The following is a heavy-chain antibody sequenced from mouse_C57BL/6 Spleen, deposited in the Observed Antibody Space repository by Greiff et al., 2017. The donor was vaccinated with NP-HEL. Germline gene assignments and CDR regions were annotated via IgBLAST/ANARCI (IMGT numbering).Heavy chain of an antibody. J-gene: IGHJ2*01. CDR2: IDPSDSYT. D-gene: IGHD1-1*01. V-gene: IGHV1-69*01. Sequence: QVQLQQSGAELVMPGASVKLSCKASGYTFTSYWMHWVKQRPGQGLEWIGEIDPSDSYTNYNQKFKGKSTLTVDKSSSTAYMQLSSLTSEDSAVYYCARGPVVATDYFDYWGQGTTLTVSS. CDR1: GYTFTSYW. CDR3: ARGPVVATDYFDY.